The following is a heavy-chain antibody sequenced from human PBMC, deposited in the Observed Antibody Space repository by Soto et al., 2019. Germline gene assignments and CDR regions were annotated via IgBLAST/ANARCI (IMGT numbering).Heavy chain of an antibody. CDR2: ITGDGSST. CDR1: GFTFSSYS. V-gene: IGHV3-74*01. CDR3: ARSAYPFYFDY. J-gene: IGHJ4*02. Sequence: GGSLRLSCAASGFTFSSYSMNWVRQAPGKGLEWVSYITGDGSSTSFADSVKGRFAISRDNARNTLYLQMNSLRAEDTAVYYCARSAYPFYFDYWGQGTLVTVSS.